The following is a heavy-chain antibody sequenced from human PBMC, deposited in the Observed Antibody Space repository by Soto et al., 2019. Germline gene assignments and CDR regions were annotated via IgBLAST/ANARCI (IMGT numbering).Heavy chain of an antibody. CDR1: GYTFTGYY. CDR2: INPNSGGT. V-gene: IGHV1-2*04. D-gene: IGHD3-3*01. CDR3: AREPITIFGVVTNKSPYYYYGMDV. Sequence: QVPLVQSGAEVKKPGASVKVSCKASGYTFTGYYMHWVRQAPGQGLEWMGWINPNSGGTNYAQKFQGWVTMTRDTSISTAYMELSRLRSDDTAVYYCAREPITIFGVVTNKSPYYYYGMDVWGQGTTVTVSS. J-gene: IGHJ6*02.